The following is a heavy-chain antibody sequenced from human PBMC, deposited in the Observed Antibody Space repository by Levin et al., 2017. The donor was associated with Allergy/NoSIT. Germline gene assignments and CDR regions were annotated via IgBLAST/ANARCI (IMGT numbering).Heavy chain of an antibody. J-gene: IGHJ4*02. V-gene: IGHV4-34*01. CDR3: ARVGFSYGYLLGY. CDR2: INHSGST. CDR1: GGSFSGYY. D-gene: IGHD5-18*01. Sequence: SETLSLTCAVYGGSFSGYYWSWIRQPPGKGLEWIGEINHSGSTNYNPSLKSRVTISVDTSKNQFSLKLSSVTAADTAVYYCARVGFSYGYLLGYWGQGTLVTVSS.